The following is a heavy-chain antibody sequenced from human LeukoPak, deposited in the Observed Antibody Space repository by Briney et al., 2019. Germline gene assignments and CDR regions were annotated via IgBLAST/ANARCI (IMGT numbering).Heavy chain of an antibody. CDR2: MNPNSGNT. J-gene: IGHJ6*03. CDR3: ARGGIAAAGYYYYYYMVV. D-gene: IGHD6-13*01. Sequence: ASVKVSCKASGYTFTSYDINWVRQATGQGLEWMGWMNPNSGNTGYAQKFQGRVTMTSNTSISTAYMELSSLRSEDTAVYYCARGGIAAAGYYYYYYMVVWGKGTTVTVSS. V-gene: IGHV1-8*01. CDR1: GYTFTSYD.